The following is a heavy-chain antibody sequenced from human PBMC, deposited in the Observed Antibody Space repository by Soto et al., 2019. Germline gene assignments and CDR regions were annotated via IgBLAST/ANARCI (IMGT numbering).Heavy chain of an antibody. J-gene: IGHJ4*02. D-gene: IGHD2-15*01. V-gene: IGHV4-34*01. CDR1: GGSFSGYY. Sequence: SETLSLTCAVYGGSFSGYYWSWIRQPPGKGLEWIGEINHSGSTNYNPSLKSRVTISVDTSKNQFSLKLSSVTAADTAVYYCAGNIYCSGGSCSWPFDYWGQGTLVTVSS. CDR3: AGNIYCSGGSCSWPFDY. CDR2: INHSGST.